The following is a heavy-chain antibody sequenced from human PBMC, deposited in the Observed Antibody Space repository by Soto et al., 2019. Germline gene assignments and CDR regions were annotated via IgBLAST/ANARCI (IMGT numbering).Heavy chain of an antibody. Sequence: QVRLVQSGAAVKKPGASVRVSCQASGYSFNTYAIHWVRQAPGQGLEWMGWINTANGNTEYSQKFQGRVTFTRDTSATTAYMDLSSLRSEDTATYYCARRYKSAGWFDPWGQGTLVTVSS. CDR3: ARRYKSAGWFDP. CDR1: GYSFNTYA. CDR2: INTANGNT. D-gene: IGHD1-1*01. J-gene: IGHJ5*02. V-gene: IGHV1-3*04.